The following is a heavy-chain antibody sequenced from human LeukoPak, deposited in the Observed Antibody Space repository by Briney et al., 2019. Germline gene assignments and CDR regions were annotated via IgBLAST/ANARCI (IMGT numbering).Heavy chain of an antibody. D-gene: IGHD2-21*02. CDR3: ASLVTLPGPIDY. V-gene: IGHV4-31*03. CDR1: GGSISGGGYY. CDR2: IYHSGST. J-gene: IGHJ4*02. Sequence: SQTLSLTCTVFGGSISGGGYYWSWIRQHPGKGLEWIGYIYHSGSTYYNPSLKSRVTISVDTSKNQFSLKLSSVTAADTAVYYCASLVTLPGPIDYWGQGTLVTVSS.